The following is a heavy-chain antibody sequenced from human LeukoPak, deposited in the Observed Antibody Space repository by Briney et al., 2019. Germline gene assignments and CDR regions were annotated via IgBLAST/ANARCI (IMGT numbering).Heavy chain of an antibody. CDR3: AEGLGYYDFWSGYSPFDP. CDR2: INHSGST. J-gene: IGHJ5*02. CDR1: GGSFSGYY. V-gene: IGHV4-34*01. Sequence: PSETLSLTCAVYGGSFSGYYWSWIRQPPGKGLEWIGGINHSGSTNYNPSLKSRVTISVDTSKNQFSLKLSSVTAADTAVYYCAEGLGYYDFWSGYSPFDPWGQGTLVTVSS. D-gene: IGHD3-3*01.